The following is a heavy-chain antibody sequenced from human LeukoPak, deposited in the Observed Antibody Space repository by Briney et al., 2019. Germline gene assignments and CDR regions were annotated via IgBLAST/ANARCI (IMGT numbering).Heavy chain of an antibody. V-gene: IGHV4-38-2*02. CDR1: GYSIRSGYY. J-gene: IGHJ4*02. CDR2: SYHSGST. Sequence: PSETLSLTCTVSGYSIRSGYYWGWIRQPPGKGLEWIASSYHSGSTYYNPSLRRRVAISVDTSKNQFSLKLRSATAADTAVYYCARVDRAPVDYWGQGTLVTVSS. CDR3: ARVDRAPVDY. D-gene: IGHD3-22*01.